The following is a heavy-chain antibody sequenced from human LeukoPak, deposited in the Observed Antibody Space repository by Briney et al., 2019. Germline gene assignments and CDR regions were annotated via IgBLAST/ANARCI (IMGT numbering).Heavy chain of an antibody. CDR1: GFTFSSYA. D-gene: IGHD3-9*01. V-gene: IGHV3-23*01. Sequence: PGGSLRLSCAASGFTFSSYAMSWVRQAPGKGLEWVSAISGSGGSTYYADSVKGRFTISRDNSKNTLYLQITGLRAEDTAIYYCAKDKTISDPFDYWGQETLVTVSS. J-gene: IGHJ4*02. CDR2: ISGSGGST. CDR3: AKDKTISDPFDY.